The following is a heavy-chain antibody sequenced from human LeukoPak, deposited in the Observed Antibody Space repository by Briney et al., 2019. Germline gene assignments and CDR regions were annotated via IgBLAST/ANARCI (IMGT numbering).Heavy chain of an antibody. D-gene: IGHD6-19*01. CDR1: GYTFTGYY. CDR3: ARGRHSSGWIDY. CDR2: IFPNSGGT. V-gene: IGHV1-2*06. J-gene: IGHJ4*02. Sequence: ASVKVSCKASGYTFTGYYIHWVRQAPGQGLEWMGRIFPNSGGTNYAQKFQGRVTMTRDTSISTAYMELSRLRSDDTAVYYCARGRHSSGWIDYWGQGTLVTVSS.